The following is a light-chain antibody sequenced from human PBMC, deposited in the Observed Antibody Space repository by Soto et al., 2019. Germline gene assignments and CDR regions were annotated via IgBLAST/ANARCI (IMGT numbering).Light chain of an antibody. Sequence: EIVMTQSPASLSVSPGETTTISCRASQSISNSLAWYQQKPGQAPSLLIYGASTRATGIPARFSGSGSGTEFTHTISSLLFEDSALYYCQQDNNWPPRTFGQGTKLEIK. V-gene: IGKV3-15*01. CDR2: GAS. J-gene: IGKJ2*01. CDR3: QQDNNWPPRT. CDR1: QSISNS.